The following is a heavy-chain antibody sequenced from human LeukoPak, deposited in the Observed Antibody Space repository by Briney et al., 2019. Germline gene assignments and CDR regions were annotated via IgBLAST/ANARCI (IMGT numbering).Heavy chain of an antibody. D-gene: IGHD3-3*01. V-gene: IGHV3-48*01. CDR2: ISSSSSTI. Sequence: GGSLRLSCAASGFTFSSYSMNWVRQAPGKGLEWVSYISSSSSTIYHADSVKGRFTISRDNAKNSLYLQMNSLRAEDTAVYYCARDGGGGPFDYWGQGTLVTVS. J-gene: IGHJ4*02. CDR1: GFTFSSYS. CDR3: ARDGGGGPFDY.